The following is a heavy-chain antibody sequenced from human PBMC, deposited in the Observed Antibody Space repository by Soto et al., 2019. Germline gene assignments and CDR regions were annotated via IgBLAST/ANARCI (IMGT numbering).Heavy chain of an antibody. CDR1: GGSISSGDFY. CDR3: ARVKGIIMLRRTPFHPQPRKGLHYGMDV. CDR2: IYYSGST. V-gene: IGHV4-30-4*01. D-gene: IGHD3-10*01. Sequence: SETLSLTCTVSGGSISSGDFYWSWIRQPPKKSLEWIGYIYYSGSTYYNPSLKSRVTISVDTSKNQFSLKLSSVTAADTAVYYCARVKGIIMLRRTPFHPQPRKGLHYGMDVWGQGTTVTVSS. J-gene: IGHJ6*02.